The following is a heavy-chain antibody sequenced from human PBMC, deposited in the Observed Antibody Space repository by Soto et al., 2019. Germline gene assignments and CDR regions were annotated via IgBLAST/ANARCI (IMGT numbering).Heavy chain of an antibody. CDR1: GYTFTSYA. J-gene: IGHJ6*02. D-gene: IGHD1-26*01. V-gene: IGHV1-3*01. CDR3: ARDIVGAYYYGMDV. Sequence: QVQLVQCGAEVKKPGASVKVSCKAYGYTFTSYAMHWVRQAPGQRLEWMGWINAGNGNTKYSQKFQGRVTITRDTSASTAYMELSSLRSEDTAVYYCARDIVGAYYYGMDVWGQGTTVTVSS. CDR2: INAGNGNT.